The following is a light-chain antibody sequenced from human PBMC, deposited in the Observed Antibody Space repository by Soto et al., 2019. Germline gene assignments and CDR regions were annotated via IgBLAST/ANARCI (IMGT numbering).Light chain of an antibody. CDR3: QQYHLSPLT. CDR1: QTVSSNY. Sequence: EIILTQSPDTLSLSPGERATLSCRASQTVSSNYLAWCQQRPGQAPRLLIYGASTRAAGIPDRFRGSGYGTEFTLTIARVEPEDFAVYFCQQYHLSPLTFGGGTQVQMK. CDR2: GAS. V-gene: IGKV3-20*01. J-gene: IGKJ4*01.